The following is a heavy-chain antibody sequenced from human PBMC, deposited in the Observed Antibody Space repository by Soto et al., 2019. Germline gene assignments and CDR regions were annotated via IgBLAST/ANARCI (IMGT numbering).Heavy chain of an antibody. D-gene: IGHD2-21*01. CDR2: MSYDGTTK. CDR3: AKEVLWSRYFDY. J-gene: IGHJ4*02. V-gene: IGHV3-30-3*01. Sequence: QVQLVESGGGVVQPGRSLRLSCAASGFIFSNYVMYWVRQAPGKGLEWVAFMSYDGTTKYYADSVKGRFTISRDNSKNSLCLQMNNLRTADTGVYYCAKEVLWSRYFDYWGQGTLVTVSS. CDR1: GFIFSNYV.